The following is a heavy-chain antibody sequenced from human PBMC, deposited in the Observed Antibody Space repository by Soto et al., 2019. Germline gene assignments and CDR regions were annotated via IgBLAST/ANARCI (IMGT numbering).Heavy chain of an antibody. Sequence: QLVASGGGLVQPGGSLRLSCVASGFIRSTHDLHWVRDTPGEGLEWVSGIGTLGDTFYGASVKGRFTISRENAKNSLYLQMNSLTVGDTAVYYCVRGRSFDFASTPPPTFGPWGQGTLVTVSS. D-gene: IGHD3-9*01. CDR3: VRGRSFDFASTPPPTFGP. V-gene: IGHV3-13*01. CDR2: IGTLGDT. J-gene: IGHJ5*02. CDR1: GFIRSTHD.